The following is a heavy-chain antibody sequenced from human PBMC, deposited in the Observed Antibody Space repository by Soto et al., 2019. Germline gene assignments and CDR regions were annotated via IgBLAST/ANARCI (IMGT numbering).Heavy chain of an antibody. V-gene: IGHV1-18*01. Sequence: QVQLVQSGVEVKMPGASVKLACKASGYTFTNYGLTWVRQVPGQGLEWIGWVSGYNRNTNSAQKFEDRVIMTPDTSTSTAFMELRSLRPDDTGIYFCARERQWEALIYWGQGTLLTVSP. CDR3: ARERQWEALIY. CDR1: GYTFTNYG. D-gene: IGHD1-26*01. J-gene: IGHJ4*02. CDR2: VSGYNRNT.